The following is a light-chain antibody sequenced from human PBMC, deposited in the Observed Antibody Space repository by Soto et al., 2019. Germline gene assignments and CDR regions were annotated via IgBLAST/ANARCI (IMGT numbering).Light chain of an antibody. CDR2: AES. CDR3: QQFYYYPHT. V-gene: IGKV1-9*01. J-gene: IGKJ2*01. CDR1: QGIAGS. Sequence: DIQLTQSPSFLSASVGDRVTITCRASQGIAGSLAWYQQKPGKPPKLLIYAESTLQSGVPSRFSGSGSGTRGTLTISSLQPEDFAIYYCQQFYYYPHTFGQGTKLEVK.